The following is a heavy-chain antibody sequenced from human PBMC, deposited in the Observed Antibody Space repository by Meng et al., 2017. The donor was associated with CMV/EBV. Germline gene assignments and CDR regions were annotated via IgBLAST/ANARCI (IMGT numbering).Heavy chain of an antibody. CDR3: ARGRTGEHDFWSGYWADY. CDR2: INHSGST. J-gene: IGHJ4*02. Sequence: QVQLKLGGARLLKPAETLSLTCAVYGGSFSGYYWSWIRQPPGKGLEWIGEINHSGSTNYNPYLKSRVTISVDTSKNQFSLKLSSVTAADTAVYYCARGRTGEHDFWSGYWADYWGQGTLVTVFS. V-gene: IGHV4-34*01. CDR1: GGSFSGYY. D-gene: IGHD3-3*01.